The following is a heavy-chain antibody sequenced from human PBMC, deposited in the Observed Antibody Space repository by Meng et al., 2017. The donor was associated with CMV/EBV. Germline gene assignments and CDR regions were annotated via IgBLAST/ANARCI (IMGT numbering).Heavy chain of an antibody. CDR3: ARALPPIAAADTFDY. V-gene: IGHV3-30-3*01. CDR2: VSYDGSNK. CDR1: GFIFSTYA. D-gene: IGHD6-13*01. Sequence: GGSLRLSCTVSGFIFSTYAMHWVRQAPGKGLEWVALVSYDGSNKYYADSVKGRFTISRDNAKNSLYLQMNSLRAEDTAVYYCARALPPIAAADTFDYWGQGTLVTVSS. J-gene: IGHJ4*02.